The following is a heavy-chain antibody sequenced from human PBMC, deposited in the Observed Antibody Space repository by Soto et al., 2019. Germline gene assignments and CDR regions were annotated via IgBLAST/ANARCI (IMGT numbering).Heavy chain of an antibody. Sequence: ASVKVSCKASGYTFTGYYMHWVRQAPGQGLEWMGWINPNSGGTNYAQKFQGWVTMTRDTSISTAYMELSRLRSDDTAVYYCARDRGYSSSFPYYGMDVWGQGTTVTVSS. CDR1: GYTFTGYY. CDR3: ARDRGYSSSFPYYGMDV. D-gene: IGHD6-6*01. J-gene: IGHJ6*02. V-gene: IGHV1-2*04. CDR2: INPNSGGT.